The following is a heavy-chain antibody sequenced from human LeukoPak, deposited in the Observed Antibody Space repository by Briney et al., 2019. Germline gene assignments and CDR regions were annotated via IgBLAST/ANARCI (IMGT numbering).Heavy chain of an antibody. CDR1: GFTFSSYS. CDR2: ISSSSTTI. CDR3: ARVASWAAGY. V-gene: IGHV3-48*01. D-gene: IGHD1-26*01. Sequence: PGGSLRLSCAGSGFTFSSYSMNWVRQAPGKGLEWVSYISSSSTTIYYADSVKGRFTISRDNAKNSLYLQMNSLRAEDTAVYYCARVASWAAGYWGQGTLVTVSS. J-gene: IGHJ4*02.